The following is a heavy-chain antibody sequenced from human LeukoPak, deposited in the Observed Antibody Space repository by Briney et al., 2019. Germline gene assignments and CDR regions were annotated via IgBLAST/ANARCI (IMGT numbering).Heavy chain of an antibody. D-gene: IGHD5-18*01. V-gene: IGHV3-23*01. CDR2: VSGSAHKI. Sequence: SGGSLRLSCVASGFTFSNYAMSWVRQTPEKGLDWVSVVSGSAHKIRYADSVKGRFTISRDNSENTVYLQMNNLRAEDTALYYCAGRPTGYSSGYIYWGQGALVTVSS. J-gene: IGHJ4*02. CDR3: AGRPTGYSSGYIY. CDR1: GFTFSNYA.